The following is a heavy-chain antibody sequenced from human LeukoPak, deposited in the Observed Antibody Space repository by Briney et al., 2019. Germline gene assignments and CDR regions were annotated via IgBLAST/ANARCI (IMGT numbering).Heavy chain of an antibody. CDR3: ARGAVADY. CDR2: ISYDGSNK. V-gene: IGHV3-30-3*01. Sequence: PSETLSLTCAVYGGSFSGYYWSWVRQAPGKGLEWVAVISYDGSNKYYADSVKGRFTISRDNSKNTLYLQMNSLRAEDTAVYYCARGAVADYWGQGTLVTVSS. D-gene: IGHD6-19*01. J-gene: IGHJ4*02. CDR1: GGSFSGYY.